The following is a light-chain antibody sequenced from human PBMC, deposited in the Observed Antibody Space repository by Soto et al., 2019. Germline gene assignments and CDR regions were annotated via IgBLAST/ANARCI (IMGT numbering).Light chain of an antibody. J-gene: IGKJ2*01. Sequence: DIQITQSQSSVSASVGDRVTITCRARQGISSWLAWYQQKPGKAPKLLSYAASSLQSGVPSSFSGSGSGTDLTLTISILQPEDVATYYCAHANSFHLSVGQGTKLEIK. CDR3: AHANSFHLS. CDR2: AAS. CDR1: QGISSW. V-gene: IGKV1-12*01.